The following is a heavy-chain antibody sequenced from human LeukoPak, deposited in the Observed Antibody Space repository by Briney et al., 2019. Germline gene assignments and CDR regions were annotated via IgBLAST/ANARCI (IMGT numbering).Heavy chain of an antibody. D-gene: IGHD1-26*01. CDR1: GGTFSSYA. Sequence: SVKVSCKASGGTFSSYAISWVRQAPGQGLQWMGRIIPILDTANYAQKFQGRVTITADKSTSTAYMEVRSLRSEDTAVYYCARDDPRGSYAHDAFDIWGQGTMVTVSS. CDR3: ARDDPRGSYAHDAFDI. J-gene: IGHJ3*02. CDR2: IIPILDTA. V-gene: IGHV1-69*04.